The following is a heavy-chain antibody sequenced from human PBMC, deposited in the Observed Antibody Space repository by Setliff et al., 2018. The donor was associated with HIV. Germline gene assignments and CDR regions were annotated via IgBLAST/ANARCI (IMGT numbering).Heavy chain of an antibody. CDR1: GVSVSDVW. CDR2: IRRNFDGGAT. CDR3: TRGHYSTFG. J-gene: IGHJ4*02. V-gene: IGHV3-15*01. Sequence: PGGSLRLSCAASGVSVSDVWMSWLRQAPGKGLTWVGHIRRNFDGGATDYAAPVKGRFTISRDDSHNTLFLQMNSLTTEDTAVYYCTRGHYSTFGWGQGTLVTVSS. D-gene: IGHD2-21*01.